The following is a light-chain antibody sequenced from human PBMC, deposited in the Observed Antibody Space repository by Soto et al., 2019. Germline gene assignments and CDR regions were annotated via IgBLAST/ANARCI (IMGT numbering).Light chain of an antibody. Sequence: DIQLTQSPSTLSASVGDRVTITCRASQSINSWLAWYQQRPGKAPKLLIYKASSLQSGVPSRFSGSGSGTEFTLTISRLHPDDFATYYCQQYDTYPHTFGQGTKLEIK. J-gene: IGKJ2*01. CDR1: QSINSW. CDR2: KAS. CDR3: QQYDTYPHT. V-gene: IGKV1-5*03.